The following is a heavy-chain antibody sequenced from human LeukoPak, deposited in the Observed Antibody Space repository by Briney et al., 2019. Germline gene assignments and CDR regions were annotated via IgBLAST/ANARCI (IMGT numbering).Heavy chain of an antibody. Sequence: PETSLRLSFAASGLTFSSYPMHWLRPAPGKGLEWVAVISYDRSLKYYADSVRGRFTLSSDNSKNTLYLQMNSLRVEDTAVYYCARDPTAVASLPQYYLDYWGQGILVTVSS. CDR2: ISYDRSLK. CDR3: ARDPTAVASLPQYYLDY. CDR1: GLTFSSYP. V-gene: IGHV3-30*04. D-gene: IGHD4-23*01. J-gene: IGHJ4*02.